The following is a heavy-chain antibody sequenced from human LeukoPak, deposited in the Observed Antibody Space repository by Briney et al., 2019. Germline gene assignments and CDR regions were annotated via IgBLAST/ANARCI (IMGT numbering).Heavy chain of an antibody. J-gene: IGHJ3*02. CDR3: ARSLRLVTKGSFSAFDI. Sequence: GASVKVSCKASGYTFTGYYMHWVRQAPGQGLEWVGWINPNSGGTNYAQKFQGRVTMTRDTSISTAYMELSRLRSDDTAVYYCARSLRLVTKGSFSAFDIWGQGTMVTVSS. V-gene: IGHV1-2*02. D-gene: IGHD2-8*01. CDR2: INPNSGGT. CDR1: GYTFTGYY.